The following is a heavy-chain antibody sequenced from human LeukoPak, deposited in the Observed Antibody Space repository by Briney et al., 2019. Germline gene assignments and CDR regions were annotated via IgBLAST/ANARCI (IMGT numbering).Heavy chain of an antibody. D-gene: IGHD1-1*01. V-gene: IGHV3-73*01. CDR3: ARGGLIQRHAFDI. CDR1: EFTFSGSA. J-gene: IGHJ3*02. Sequence: GGSLSLSCAAAEFTFSGSAMHWVRQATGKGLEWVGRSRSKANSYATAYAASVKGRFTISRDDSKNTAYLQMNSLRGEDTALYYCARGGLIQRHAFDIWGQGTMVTVSS. CDR2: SRSKANSYAT.